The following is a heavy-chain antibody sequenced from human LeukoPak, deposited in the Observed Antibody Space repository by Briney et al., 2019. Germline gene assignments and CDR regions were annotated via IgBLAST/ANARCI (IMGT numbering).Heavy chain of an antibody. CDR2: IYTSGST. D-gene: IGHD5-12*01. J-gene: IGHJ3*02. CDR3: ARYVDIVTTSDAFDI. CDR1: GGSISSYY. V-gene: IGHV4-4*07. Sequence: PSETLSLTCTVSGGSISSYYWSWIRQPAGKGLEWIGRIYTSGSTNYNPSLKSRVTMSVDTSKNQFSLKLSSVTAADTAVYYCARYVDIVTTSDAFDIWGQGTMVTVSS.